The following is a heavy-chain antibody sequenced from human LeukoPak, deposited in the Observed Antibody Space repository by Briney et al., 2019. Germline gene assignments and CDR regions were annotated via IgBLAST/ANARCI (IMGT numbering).Heavy chain of an antibody. Sequence: ASVKVSCKASGYTFTGYYMHWVRQAPGQGLEWMGWINPNSGGTNYAQKFQGRVTMTRDTSISTAYMELSRLRSDDTAVYYCARDSDSSYYDFWSGYYHGMDVWGQGTTVTVSS. J-gene: IGHJ6*02. CDR3: ARDSDSSYYDFWSGYYHGMDV. V-gene: IGHV1-2*02. CDR2: INPNSGGT. D-gene: IGHD3-3*01. CDR1: GYTFTGYY.